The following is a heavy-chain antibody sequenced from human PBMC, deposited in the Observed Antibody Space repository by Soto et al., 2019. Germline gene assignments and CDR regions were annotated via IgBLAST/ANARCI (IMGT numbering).Heavy chain of an antibody. CDR2: IKQDRSEK. J-gene: IGHJ4*02. D-gene: IGHD3-9*01. V-gene: IGHV3-7*05. CDR1: GFNFNTYW. Sequence: EAHLVESGGGLVQPGGSLRLSCAASGFNFNTYWMSWVRQAPGKGLEWVAIIKQDRSEKLYVDSLEGRFTISRDNAKKSLYLQMDSLRVDDTAVYYCAGGTGWLSDSWGQGTLVIVSS. CDR3: AGGTGWLSDS.